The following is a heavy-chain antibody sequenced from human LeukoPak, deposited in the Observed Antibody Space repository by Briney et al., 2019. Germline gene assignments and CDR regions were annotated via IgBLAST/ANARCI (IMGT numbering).Heavy chain of an antibody. CDR3: AREYCSGGSCYFDY. V-gene: IGHV4-4*07. J-gene: IGHJ4*02. CDR2: IYTSGST. CDR1: GGSISSYY. D-gene: IGHD2-15*01. Sequence: PSETLSLTCTVSGGSISSYYWSWIRQPAGKRLEWIGRIYTSGSTNYNPSLKSRVTMSVDTSKNQFSLKLSSVTAADTAVYYCAREYCSGGSCYFDYWGQGTLVTVSS.